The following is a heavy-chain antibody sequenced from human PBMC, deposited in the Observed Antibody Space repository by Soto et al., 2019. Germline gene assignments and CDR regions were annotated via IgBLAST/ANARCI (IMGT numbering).Heavy chain of an antibody. V-gene: IGHV3-7*05. Sequence: EVQLVESGGGLVQSGGSLRLSCAASGFTFSSYWMSWVRQGPGKGPEWVANIKQDGSEKYYVDSVKGRFTISSDNAKNSLYLQMTSLRAEDAAVYHCAKSLSAIPGDSWGQGTLVTVSS. CDR2: IKQDGSEK. D-gene: IGHD2-2*01. CDR1: GFTFSSYW. CDR3: AKSLSAIPGDS. J-gene: IGHJ4*02.